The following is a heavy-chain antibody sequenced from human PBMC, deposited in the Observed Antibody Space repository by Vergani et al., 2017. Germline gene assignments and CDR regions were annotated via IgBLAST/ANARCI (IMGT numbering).Heavy chain of an antibody. CDR3: ARHQIAAAVSDY. CDR1: GGSISSSSYY. CDR2: IYYSGST. Sequence: QLQLQESGPGLVKPSETLSLTCTVSGGSISSSSYYWGWIRQPPGKGLEWIGSIYYSGSTYYNPSLKSLVTIFVDTSKNQFSLKLSSVTAADTAVYYCARHQIAAAVSDYWGQGTLVTVSS. V-gene: IGHV4-39*01. D-gene: IGHD6-13*01. J-gene: IGHJ4*02.